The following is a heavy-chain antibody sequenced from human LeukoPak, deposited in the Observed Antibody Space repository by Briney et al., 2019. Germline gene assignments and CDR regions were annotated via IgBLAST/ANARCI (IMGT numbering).Heavy chain of an antibody. CDR2: FNLNGGST. J-gene: IGHJ6*03. V-gene: IGHV3-20*04. CDR3: ARAAAAGYYYYYMDV. D-gene: IGHD6-13*01. CDR1: GFTFDDYG. Sequence: GGPLRLSCAASGFTFDDYGISGVRQPPGKGLDGVAGFNLNGGSTASADSVKGRFNISRDNAKNSLYLQMNSLRAEDTALYYCARAAAAGYYYYYMDVWGKGTTVTVSS.